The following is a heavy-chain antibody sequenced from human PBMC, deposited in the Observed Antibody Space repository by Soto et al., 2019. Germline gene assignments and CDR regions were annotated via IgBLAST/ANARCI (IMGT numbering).Heavy chain of an antibody. J-gene: IGHJ4*02. CDR1: GYTFTGYA. CDR3: ARAVAVATDVDY. D-gene: IGHD5-12*01. CDR2: INAGNGNT. V-gene: IGHV1-3*05. Sequence: QVQLVQSGAEEKKPGASVKVSCKASGYTFTGYAMHWVRQAPGPRLEWMGWINAGNGNTKYSQKFRGRVTITRDTSASTAYMALSSLRSEDTAVYYCARAVAVATDVDYWGQGTLGTVSS.